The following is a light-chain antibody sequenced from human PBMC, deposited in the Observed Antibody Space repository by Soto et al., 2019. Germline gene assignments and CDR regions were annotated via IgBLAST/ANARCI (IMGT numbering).Light chain of an antibody. V-gene: IGLV2-14*01. J-gene: IGLJ1*01. CDR2: DVS. Sequence: QSVLTQPASVSGSPGQSITISCTGTSSDVGGYNYVSWYQQHPGKAPKLMIYDVSNRPSGVSNRFSGSKSGITASLTISGLQAEDEADYYCSSYTSSSTLLYVFGTGTKLTVL. CDR3: SSYTSSSTLLYV. CDR1: SSDVGGYNY.